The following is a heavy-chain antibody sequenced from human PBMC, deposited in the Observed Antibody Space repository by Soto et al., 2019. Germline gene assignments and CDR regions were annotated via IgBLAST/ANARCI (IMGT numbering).Heavy chain of an antibody. V-gene: IGHV2-5*02. CDR2: IYWDYDK. D-gene: IGHD6-13*01. CDR1: GFSLSTSGMG. Sequence: QITLKESGPTLVKPTQTFTLACTFSGFSLSTSGMGVGWIRQPPGKALEWLALIYWDYDKRYRPSLKSRLTITRDTSKNQVVLTMTNMDPVDTATYYCAHYSSTSSFDYWGQGTLVTVSS. J-gene: IGHJ4*02. CDR3: AHYSSTSSFDY.